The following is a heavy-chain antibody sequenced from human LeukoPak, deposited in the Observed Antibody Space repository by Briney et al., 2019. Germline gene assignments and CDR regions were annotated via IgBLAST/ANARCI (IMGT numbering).Heavy chain of an antibody. CDR1: GFIFSNYG. J-gene: IGHJ6*03. CDR2: ISGSGGST. Sequence: AGGTLSLSCAPSGFIFSNYGMACVRQAPGKGLEWVSGISGSGGSTYYADSVKGRFTISRDNSKNTLYLQMNSLRAEDTAVYYCARAKFSAYTGNPGARKSSYDMDVWGKGTTVTVSS. V-gene: IGHV3-23*01. D-gene: IGHD1-26*01. CDR3: ARAKFSAYTGNPGARKSSYDMDV.